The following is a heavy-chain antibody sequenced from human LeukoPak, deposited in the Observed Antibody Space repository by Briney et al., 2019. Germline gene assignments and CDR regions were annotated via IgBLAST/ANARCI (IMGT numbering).Heavy chain of an antibody. CDR3: ARGGEQQLAN. CDR2: IYYSGST. D-gene: IGHD6-13*01. Sequence: PSETLSLTCTVSGGSISSYYWSWIRQPPGKGLEWIGYIYYSGSTNCNPSLKSRVTISVDTSKNQFSLKLSSVTAADTAVYYCARGGEQQLANWGQGTLVTVSS. V-gene: IGHV4-59*01. J-gene: IGHJ4*02. CDR1: GGSISSYY.